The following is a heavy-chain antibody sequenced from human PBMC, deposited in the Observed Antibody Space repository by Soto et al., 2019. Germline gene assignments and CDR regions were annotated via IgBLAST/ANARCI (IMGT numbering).Heavy chain of an antibody. CDR3: AREFWYSSGRIDP. Sequence: EVQLVESGGGLVKPGGSLRLSCAASGLPFSSYSMNWVRQAPGKGLEWVSSISSSSGYIYYADSVKGRFTISRDNSKNSLYLQMNSLRAEDTAVYYCAREFWYSSGRIDPWGQGTLVTVSS. J-gene: IGHJ5*02. V-gene: IGHV3-21*01. D-gene: IGHD6-19*01. CDR2: ISSSSGYI. CDR1: GLPFSSYS.